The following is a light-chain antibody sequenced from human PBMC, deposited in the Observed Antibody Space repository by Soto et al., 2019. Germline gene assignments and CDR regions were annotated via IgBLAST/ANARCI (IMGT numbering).Light chain of an antibody. CDR1: SSDVGSYNY. CDR3: SSYTSSGTL. J-gene: IGLJ1*01. V-gene: IGLV2-14*01. CDR2: EVS. Sequence: QSALTQPASVSGSPGQSITISCTGTSSDVGSYNYVSWYQQHPGKAPKLMIYEVSNRPSGVSSRFSGSKSGNTASLTSSGLQAEDEAEYYCSSYTSSGTLFGTGSKVTVL.